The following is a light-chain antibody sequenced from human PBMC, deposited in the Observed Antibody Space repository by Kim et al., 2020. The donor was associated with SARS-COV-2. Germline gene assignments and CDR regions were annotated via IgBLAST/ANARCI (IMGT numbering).Light chain of an antibody. CDR3: SSYTLSSTWV. CDR2: DVT. V-gene: IGLV2-14*04. J-gene: IGLJ3*02. Sequence: GQSFTISCTGGRSDIGAYSYVSWYQQHPGKVPKLIIYDVTERPSGVSDRFSGSKSDNTASLTISGLQAEDEADYHCSSYTLSSTWVFGGGTQLTVL. CDR1: RSDIGAYSY.